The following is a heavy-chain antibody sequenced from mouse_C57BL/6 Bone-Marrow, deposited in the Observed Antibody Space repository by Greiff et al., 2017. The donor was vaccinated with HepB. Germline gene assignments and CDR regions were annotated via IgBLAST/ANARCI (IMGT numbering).Heavy chain of an antibody. CDR2: IYPRSGNT. Sequence: VQVVESGAELARPGASVKLSCKASGYTFTSYGISWVKQRTGQGLEWIGEIYPRSGNTYYNEKFKGKATLTADKSSSTAYMELRSLTSEDSAVYFCARWRTGTVLDYWGQGTTLTVSS. D-gene: IGHD4-1*01. CDR1: GYTFTSYG. CDR3: ARWRTGTVLDY. V-gene: IGHV1-81*01. J-gene: IGHJ2*01.